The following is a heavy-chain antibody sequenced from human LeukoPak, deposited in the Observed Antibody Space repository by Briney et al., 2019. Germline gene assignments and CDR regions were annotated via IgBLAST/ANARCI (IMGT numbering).Heavy chain of an antibody. CDR3: ARSKGYYDILTGYSFDY. Sequence: SETLSLTCTVSGGSVSSGSYYWSWIRQPPGKGLEWIGYIYYSRSTNYNPSLKSRVTISVDTSKNQFSLKLSSVTAADTAVYYCARSKGYYDILTGYSFDYWGQGTLVTVSS. D-gene: IGHD3-9*01. CDR2: IYYSRST. CDR1: GGSVSSGSYY. J-gene: IGHJ4*02. V-gene: IGHV4-61*01.